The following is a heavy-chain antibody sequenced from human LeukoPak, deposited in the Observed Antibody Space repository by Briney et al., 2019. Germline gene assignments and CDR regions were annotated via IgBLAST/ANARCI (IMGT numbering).Heavy chain of an antibody. CDR1: GGTFSSYA. Sequence: SVKVSCKASGGTFSSYAISWVRQAPGQGLEWMGGIIPIFGTANYAQKFQGRVTITADESTSTAYMELSSLRSEDTAVYYCAREVVVVPAAIPLWFDPWGQGTLVTVSS. V-gene: IGHV1-69*13. CDR2: IIPIFGTA. J-gene: IGHJ5*02. CDR3: AREVVVVPAAIPLWFDP. D-gene: IGHD2-2*01.